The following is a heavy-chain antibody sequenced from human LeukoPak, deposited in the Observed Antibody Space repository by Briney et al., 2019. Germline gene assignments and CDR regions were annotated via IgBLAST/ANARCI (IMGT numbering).Heavy chain of an antibody. CDR2: ISSSGSTI. Sequence: GGSLRLSCAASGVTFSSYEMNWVRQAPGKGLEWVSYISSSGSTIYSAHSVKGRFTISRDNAKNSLYLQLNSLRAEDTAVYYCARVLHKRNYDSSDYYGSWGQGTLVTVSS. J-gene: IGHJ5*02. V-gene: IGHV3-48*03. D-gene: IGHD3-22*01. CDR3: ARVLHKRNYDSSDYYGS. CDR1: GVTFSSYE.